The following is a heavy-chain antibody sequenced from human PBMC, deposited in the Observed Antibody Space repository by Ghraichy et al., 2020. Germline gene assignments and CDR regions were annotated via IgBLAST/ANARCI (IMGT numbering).Heavy chain of an antibody. Sequence: ASVKVSCKASGYTFTSYGISWVRQAPGQGLEWMGWISAYNGNTNYAQKLQGRVTMTTDTSTSTAYMELRSLRSDDTAVYYCARDGETGIVVVAAGYYGMDVWGQGTTVTVSS. CDR2: ISAYNGNT. CDR3: ARDGETGIVVVAAGYYGMDV. J-gene: IGHJ6*02. V-gene: IGHV1-18*01. CDR1: GYTFTSYG. D-gene: IGHD2-15*01.